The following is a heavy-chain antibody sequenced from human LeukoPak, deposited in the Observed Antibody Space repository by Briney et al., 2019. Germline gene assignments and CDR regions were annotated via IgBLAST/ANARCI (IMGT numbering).Heavy chain of an antibody. D-gene: IGHD6-13*01. CDR2: IKEDGSET. Sequence: GGSLRLSCAASGFSFRAYWMTWVRQAPGTGLEWVAIIKEDGSETYSMDSVKGRFTISRDNAKNSLYLQMNSLRGDDMAVYYCARVIWRQLAPFDYWGQGALVTVSS. V-gene: IGHV3-7*03. J-gene: IGHJ4*02. CDR1: GFSFRAYW. CDR3: ARVIWRQLAPFDY.